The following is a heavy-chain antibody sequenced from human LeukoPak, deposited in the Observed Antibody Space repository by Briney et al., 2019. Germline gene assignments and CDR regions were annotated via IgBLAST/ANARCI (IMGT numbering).Heavy chain of an antibody. D-gene: IGHD3-22*01. V-gene: IGHV1-3*01. CDR3: ARAADYYDSSGYDY. J-gene: IGHJ4*02. CDR2: INAGNGNT. Sequence: AAVNVSCKASGYTFTSYAMHWVRQAPGQRLEWMGWINAGNGNTKYSQKIQGRVTISRDTSTSTAYMELRSLRSDDTAVYYCARAADYYDSSGYDYWGQGTLVTVSS. CDR1: GYTFTSYA.